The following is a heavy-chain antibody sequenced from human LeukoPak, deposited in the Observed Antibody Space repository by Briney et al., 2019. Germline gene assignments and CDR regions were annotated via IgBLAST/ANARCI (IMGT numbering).Heavy chain of an antibody. J-gene: IGHJ5*02. CDR3: VRGNFGPAQWFDP. CDR2: INAYNGNK. CDR1: DYTFSSDG. Sequence: ASVKVSCKTSDYTFSSDGFTWVRQAPGKGVEWVGWINAYNGNKNYVPKFQGRVTLTTETSTNTAYMDLRSLRSDDTALYYCVRGNFGPAQWFDPWGQGTLVTVSS. V-gene: IGHV1-18*01. D-gene: IGHD3/OR15-3a*01.